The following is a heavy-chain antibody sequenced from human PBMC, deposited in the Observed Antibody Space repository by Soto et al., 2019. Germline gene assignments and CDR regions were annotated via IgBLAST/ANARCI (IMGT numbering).Heavy chain of an antibody. V-gene: IGHV4-34*01. J-gene: IGHJ4*02. CDR3: ARGRPPPRKVAGLFDY. CDR1: GGSFSGYY. D-gene: IGHD6-19*01. CDR2: INHSGST. Sequence: QVQLQHWGAGLLKPSETLSLTCAVYGGSFSGYYWSWIRQPPGKGLEWIGEINHSGSTNYNPSLKSRVTISVDTSKNQFSLKLSSVTAADTAVYYCARGRPPPRKVAGLFDYWGQGTLVTVSS.